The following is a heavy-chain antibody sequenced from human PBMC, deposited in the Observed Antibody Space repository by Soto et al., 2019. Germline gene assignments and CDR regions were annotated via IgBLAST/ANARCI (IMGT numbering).Heavy chain of an antibody. CDR1: GIIFTGFG. Sequence: LRLSCAASGIIFTGFGMHWVRQAPGKGLEWVAVIRYDGSNTYYADSVKGRFTISRDNSKNTLYLQMNSLRAEDTAVYYCARVGVGATVFFGYFDYCGQGALVTVSS. V-gene: IGHV3-33*01. D-gene: IGHD1-26*01. CDR2: IRYDGSNT. CDR3: ARVGVGATVFFGYFDY. J-gene: IGHJ4*02.